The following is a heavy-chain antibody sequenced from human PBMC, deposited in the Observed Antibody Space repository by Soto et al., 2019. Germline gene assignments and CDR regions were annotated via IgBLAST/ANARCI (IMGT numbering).Heavy chain of an antibody. CDR2: INPNSGGT. V-gene: IGHV1-2*04. CDR3: ARPGFYGTMVPYYFDY. J-gene: IGHJ4*02. D-gene: IGHD1-1*01. Sequence: ASVKVSCKASGYTFTGYYMHWVRQASGQGLEWMGWINPNSGGTNYAQKFQGWVTMTRDTSISTAYMELSRLRSDDTAVYYCARPGFYGTMVPYYFDYWGQGTLVTVSS. CDR1: GYTFTGYY.